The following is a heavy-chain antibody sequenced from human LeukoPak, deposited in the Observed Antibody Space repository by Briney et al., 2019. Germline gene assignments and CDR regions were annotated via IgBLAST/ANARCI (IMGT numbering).Heavy chain of an antibody. J-gene: IGHJ4*02. D-gene: IGHD3-16*02. CDR3: ARDRSGVVSYFDY. CDR1: GYTFTGYY. V-gene: IGHV1-2*06. Sequence: ASVKVSCKASGYTFTGYYMHWVRQAPGQGLEWMGRINPNSGGTKYAQKFQGRVTMTRDTSISTAYMELSRLRSDDTAVYYCARDRSGVVSYFDYWGQGTLVTVSS. CDR2: INPNSGGT.